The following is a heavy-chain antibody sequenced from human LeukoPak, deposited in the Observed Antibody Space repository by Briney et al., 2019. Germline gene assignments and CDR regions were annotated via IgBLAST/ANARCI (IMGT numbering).Heavy chain of an antibody. CDR3: AKAIVVVPAAIDY. CDR2: ISGSGGST. J-gene: IGHJ4*02. V-gene: IGHV3-23*01. D-gene: IGHD2-2*01. Sequence: GGSLRLSCAASGFTFSSYSMNSVRQAPGKGLEWVSAISGSGGSTYYADSVKGRFTISRDNSKNTLYLQMNSLRAEDTAVYYCAKAIVVVPAAIDYWGQGTLVTVSS. CDR1: GFTFSSYS.